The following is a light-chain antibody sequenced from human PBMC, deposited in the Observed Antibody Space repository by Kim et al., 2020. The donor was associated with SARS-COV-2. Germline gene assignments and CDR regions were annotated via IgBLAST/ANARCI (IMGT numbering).Light chain of an antibody. Sequence: SYELTQPPSVSVSPGQTASITCSGDKLGDKYACWYQQKPGQSPVLVIYQDDKRPSGIPERFSGSNSGNIATLTISGTQAMDEADYYCQAWDSRTAPFGGGTQLTVL. CDR3: QAWDSRTAP. J-gene: IGLJ2*01. CDR2: QDD. CDR1: KLGDKY. V-gene: IGLV3-1*01.